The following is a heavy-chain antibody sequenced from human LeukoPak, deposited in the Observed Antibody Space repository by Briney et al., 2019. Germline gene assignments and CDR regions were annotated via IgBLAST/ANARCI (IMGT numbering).Heavy chain of an antibody. Sequence: SVKVSCKASGGTFSSYAISWVRQAPGQGLEWMGRIIPILGIANYAQKFPGRVTITADKSTSTAYMELSSLRSEDTAVYYCASKRGYSNYDWFDPWGQGTLVTVSS. CDR1: GGTFSSYA. CDR3: ASKRGYSNYDWFDP. CDR2: IIPILGIA. V-gene: IGHV1-69*04. J-gene: IGHJ5*02. D-gene: IGHD4-11*01.